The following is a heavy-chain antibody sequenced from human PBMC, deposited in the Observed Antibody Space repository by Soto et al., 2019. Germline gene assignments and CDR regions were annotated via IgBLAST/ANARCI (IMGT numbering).Heavy chain of an antibody. CDR1: GGSISSSSYY. J-gene: IGHJ5*02. Sequence: QLQLQESGPGLVKPSETLSLTCTVSGGSISSSSYYWGWIRQPPGKGLEWIGSIYYSGSTYYNPSLKSPVTISVDTSKNQFSLKLSSVTAADTAVYYCARHGQYCSGGSCYSGLYNWFDPWGQGTLVTVSS. CDR2: IYYSGST. CDR3: ARHGQYCSGGSCYSGLYNWFDP. V-gene: IGHV4-39*01. D-gene: IGHD2-15*01.